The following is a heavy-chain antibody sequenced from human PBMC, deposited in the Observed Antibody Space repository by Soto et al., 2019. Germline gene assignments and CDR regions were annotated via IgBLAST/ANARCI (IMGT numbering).Heavy chain of an antibody. CDR2: IVVGSGNT. CDR3: AAGGAADAFYYMEV. CDR1: GFTFTSSA. J-gene: IGHJ6*03. Sequence: SVKVSCKASGFTFTSSAMQWVRQARGQRLEWIGWIVVGSGNTNYAQKFQERVTITRDMSTSTAYMELSSLRSEDTAVYYCAAGGAADAFYYMEVWGKGTTVTVSS. V-gene: IGHV1-58*02. D-gene: IGHD6-25*01.